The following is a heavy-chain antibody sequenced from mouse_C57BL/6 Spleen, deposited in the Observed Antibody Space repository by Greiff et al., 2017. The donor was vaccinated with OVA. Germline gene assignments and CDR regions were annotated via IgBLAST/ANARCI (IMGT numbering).Heavy chain of an antibody. CDR2: ISSGGDYI. D-gene: IGHD2-1*01. Sequence: EVKLVESGEGLVKPGGSLKLSCAASGFTFSSYAMSWVRQTPEKRLEWVAYISSGGDYIYYADTVKGRFTISRANARNTLYLQMSSLKSEDTAMYYCTRGGGNYLYWYFDVWGTGTTVTVSS. J-gene: IGHJ1*03. V-gene: IGHV5-9-1*02. CDR1: GFTFSSYA. CDR3: TRGGGNYLYWYFDV.